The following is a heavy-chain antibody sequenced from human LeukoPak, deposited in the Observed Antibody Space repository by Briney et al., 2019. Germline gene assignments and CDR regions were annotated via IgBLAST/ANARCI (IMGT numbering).Heavy chain of an antibody. CDR3: ARVNPLLYSYVDY. V-gene: IGHV1-18*01. J-gene: IGHJ4*02. Sequence: ASVKVSCKASGGTFSSYAISWVRQAPGQGLEWMGWISAYNGNTNYAQKLQGRVTMTTDTSTSTAYMELRSLRSDDTAVYYCARVNPLLYSYVDYWGQGTLVTVSS. CDR2: ISAYNGNT. CDR1: GGTFSSYA. D-gene: IGHD5-18*01.